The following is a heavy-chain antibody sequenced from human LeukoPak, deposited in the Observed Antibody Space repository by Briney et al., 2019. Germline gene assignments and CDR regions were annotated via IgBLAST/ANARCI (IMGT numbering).Heavy chain of an antibody. D-gene: IGHD2/OR15-2a*01. CDR2: ISAYNGNT. CDR3: AREGLSYGMDV. CDR1: GYTFTSYG. J-gene: IGHJ6*02. Sequence: ASVKVSCKASGYTFTSYGISWVRQAPGQGLEWMGWISAYNGNTNYAQKLQGRVTMTTDTPTSTAYMELRSLRSDDTAVYYCAREGLSYGMDVWGQGTTVTVSS. V-gene: IGHV1-18*01.